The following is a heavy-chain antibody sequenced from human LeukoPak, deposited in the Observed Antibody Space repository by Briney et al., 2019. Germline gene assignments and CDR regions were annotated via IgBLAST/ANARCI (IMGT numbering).Heavy chain of an antibody. Sequence: SVKVSCKSSGFPFISSAVQWVRQARGQRLEWRGWIVVGSGNTKYAQKFQERVSVTRDMSTNTAYMELSSLRSEDTAFYYCAAGYYDSSGYYLTCPNWGQGTLVTVSS. V-gene: IGHV1-58*01. CDR3: AAGYYDSSGYYLTCPN. D-gene: IGHD3-22*01. CDR2: IVVGSGNT. J-gene: IGHJ4*02. CDR1: GFPFISSA.